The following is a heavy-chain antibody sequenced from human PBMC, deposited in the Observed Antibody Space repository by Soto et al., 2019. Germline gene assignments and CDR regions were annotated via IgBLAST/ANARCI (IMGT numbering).Heavy chain of an antibody. J-gene: IGHJ3*02. CDR3: ARDPTVTTPEGKLPGAFDI. CDR1: GGTFSSYA. D-gene: IGHD4-4*01. Sequence: QVQLVQSGAEVKKPGSSVKVSCKASGGTFSSYAISWVRQAPGQGLEWMGGIIPIFGTANYAQKFQGRVTITADESTSTAYMELSSLRSEDTAVYYCARDPTVTTPEGKLPGAFDIWGQGTMVTVSS. V-gene: IGHV1-69*01. CDR2: IIPIFGTA.